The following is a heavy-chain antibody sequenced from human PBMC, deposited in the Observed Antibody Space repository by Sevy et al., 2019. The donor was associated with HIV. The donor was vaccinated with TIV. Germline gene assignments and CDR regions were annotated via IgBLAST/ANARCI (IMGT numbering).Heavy chain of an antibody. V-gene: IGHV1-2*02. J-gene: IGHJ4*02. CDR1: GYTFTGYY. D-gene: IGHD3-10*01. Sequence: ASVKVSCKASGYTFTGYYMHWVRQAPGQGLEWMGWINPNSGGTNYAQKFQGRVTMTRDTSISTAYMELSRLRSDDTAVYYCARVMVAYGSGSLVYWGQGTLVTVSS. CDR2: INPNSGGT. CDR3: ARVMVAYGSGSLVY.